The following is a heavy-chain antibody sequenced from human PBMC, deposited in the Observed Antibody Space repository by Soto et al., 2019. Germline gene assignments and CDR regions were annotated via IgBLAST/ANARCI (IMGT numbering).Heavy chain of an antibody. CDR2: IMPIFGRA. CDR1: GGTFTSHA. CDR3: TQWPLPTDHWYMPRN. D-gene: IGHD6-13*01. Sequence: QAQLVQSGAEVKKPGSSVKVSCKASGGTFTSHAINWVRQAPGQGREWMGAIMPIFGRANYAQKFQGRVTSTADESTSTGYRELTSRRSGDTALYYCTQWPLPTDHWYMPRNWGQGTLVIVSS. J-gene: IGHJ4*02. V-gene: IGHV1-69*12.